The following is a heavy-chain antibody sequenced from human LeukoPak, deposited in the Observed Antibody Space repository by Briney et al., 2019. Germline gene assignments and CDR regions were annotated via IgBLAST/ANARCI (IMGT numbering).Heavy chain of an antibody. CDR3: AKDLKWLRLKDY. J-gene: IGHJ4*02. D-gene: IGHD5-12*01. CDR1: GFTFSSYG. V-gene: IGHV3-30*02. CDR2: IRYDGTNK. Sequence: GGSLRLSCAASGFTFSSYGMHWVRQAPGKGLEWVAFIRYDGTNKYYADSVKGRFTISRDNSKNTMYLQMNSLRTEDTAVYYCAKDLKWLRLKDYWGQGTLVTVSS.